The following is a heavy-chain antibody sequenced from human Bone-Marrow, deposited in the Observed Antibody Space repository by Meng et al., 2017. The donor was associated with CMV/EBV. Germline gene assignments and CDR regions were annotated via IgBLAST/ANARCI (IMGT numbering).Heavy chain of an antibody. D-gene: IGHD5-12*01. Sequence: ASVKVSCKASGYTFTGYYMHWVRQAPGQGLEWMGWINPNSGGTNYAQKFQGRVTMTRDTSISTAYMELSRLRSDDTAVYYCARDQQWLRLPHYFDYWGQGTLVTVSS. V-gene: IGHV1-2*02. CDR2: INPNSGGT. CDR3: ARDQQWLRLPHYFDY. J-gene: IGHJ4*02. CDR1: GYTFTGYY.